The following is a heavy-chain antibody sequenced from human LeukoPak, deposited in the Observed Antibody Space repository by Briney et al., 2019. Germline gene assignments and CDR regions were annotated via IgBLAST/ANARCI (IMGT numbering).Heavy chain of an antibody. D-gene: IGHD6-19*01. CDR2: INAGNGNT. V-gene: IGHV1-3*03. Sequence: ASVKVSCKASGYTFTNYAIHWVRQAPGQRLEWMGWINAGNGNTKYSQEFQGRVTMTRDTSASTAYMELSSLRSEDTAVYYCARVGFGAVAHYYSYYYMDVWGKGTTVTVSS. J-gene: IGHJ6*03. CDR1: GYTFTNYA. CDR3: ARVGFGAVAHYYSYYYMDV.